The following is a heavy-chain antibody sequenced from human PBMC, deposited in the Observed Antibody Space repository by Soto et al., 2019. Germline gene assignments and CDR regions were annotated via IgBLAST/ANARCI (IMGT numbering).Heavy chain of an antibody. D-gene: IGHD3-10*01. V-gene: IGHV3-23*01. CDR2: ISGGSSVT. Sequence: GGSLRLSCTASGFTFSDYAMTWVRQAPGKGLEWVSTISGGSSVTYYGDSVKGRFTISRDNAKKTLFLQLNRLSAEDTATYYCAKVLSKNYYYPFDFWGQGTQVTVSS. J-gene: IGHJ4*02. CDR3: AKVLSKNYYYPFDF. CDR1: GFTFSDYA.